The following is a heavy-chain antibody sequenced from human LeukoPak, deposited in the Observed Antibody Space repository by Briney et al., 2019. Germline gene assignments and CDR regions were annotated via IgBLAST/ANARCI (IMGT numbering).Heavy chain of an antibody. CDR1: GHTLNNHF. CDR2: INPRDGST. J-gene: IGHJ4*02. CDR3: TRGADQEFDF. V-gene: IGHV1-46*02. Sequence: GASVTVSFKSSGHTLNNHFIHWVRQAPGQGLEWMGMINPRDGSTRTLQRFQGRLTMTRDTSTSTLYMGLSSLRSEDTATYFCTRGADQEFDFWGQGTLVTVSS.